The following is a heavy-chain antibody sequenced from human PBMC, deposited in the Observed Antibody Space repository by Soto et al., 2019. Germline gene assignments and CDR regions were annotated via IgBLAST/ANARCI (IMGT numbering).Heavy chain of an antibody. D-gene: IGHD5-18*01. CDR2: ISSSSSTI. CDR1: GFTFSSYS. V-gene: IGHV3-48*02. J-gene: IGHJ6*02. CDR3: ARVSVDTAMAADYYYYYGMDV. Sequence: LRLSCAASGFTFSSYSMNWVRQAPGKGLEWVSYISSSSSTIYYADSVKGRFTISRDNAKNSLYLQMNSLRDEDTAVYYCARVSVDTAMAADYYYYYGMDVWGQGTTVTVS.